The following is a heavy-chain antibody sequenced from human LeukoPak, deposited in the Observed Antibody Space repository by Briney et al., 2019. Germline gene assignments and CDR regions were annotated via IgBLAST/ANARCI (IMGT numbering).Heavy chain of an antibody. V-gene: IGHV1-46*01. CDR1: GYTFTSYY. J-gene: IGHJ5*02. CDR3: ARVLRSATVVTPFSLFDP. CDR2: INPSGGST. D-gene: IGHD4-23*01. Sequence: VSVKVSCKASGYTFTSYYMHWVRQAPGQGLEWMGIINPSGGSTSYAQKFQGRVTMTRDMSTSTAYMELSRLRSDDTAVYYCARVLRSATVVTPFSLFDPWGQGTLVTVSS.